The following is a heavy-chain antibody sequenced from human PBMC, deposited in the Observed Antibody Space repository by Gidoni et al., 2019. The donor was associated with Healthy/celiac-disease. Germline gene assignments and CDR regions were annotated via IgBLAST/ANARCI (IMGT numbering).Heavy chain of an antibody. CDR3: ARAPLVVAAIFSAGWFDP. J-gene: IGHJ5*02. CDR1: GFTFSYYY. D-gene: IGHD2-15*01. Sequence: QVQLVESGGGLVKPGGSLRLSCAASGFTFSYYYMSWIRQAPGKGLEWFSYISSSGSTIYYADSVKGRFTISRDNAKNSLYLQMNSLRAEDTAVYYCARAPLVVAAIFSAGWFDPWGQGTLVTVSS. CDR2: ISSSGSTI. V-gene: IGHV3-11*01.